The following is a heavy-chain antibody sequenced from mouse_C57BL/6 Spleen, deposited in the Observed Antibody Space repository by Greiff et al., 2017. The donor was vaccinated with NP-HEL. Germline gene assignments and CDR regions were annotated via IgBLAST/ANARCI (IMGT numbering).Heavy chain of an antibody. V-gene: IGHV1-15*01. D-gene: IGHD2-3*01. CDR2: IDPETGGT. Sequence: VQLQESGAELVRPGASVTLSCKASGYTFTDYEMHWVKQTPVHGLEWIGAIDPETGGTAYNQKFKGKAILTADKSSSTAYMELRSLTSEDSAVYYCTRDGFDYWGQGTTLTVSS. CDR3: TRDGFDY. J-gene: IGHJ2*01. CDR1: GYTFTDYE.